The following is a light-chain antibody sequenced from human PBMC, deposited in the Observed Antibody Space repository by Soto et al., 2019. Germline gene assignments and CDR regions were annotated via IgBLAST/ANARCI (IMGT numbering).Light chain of an antibody. CDR2: DNQ. Sequence: QSLLTQPPSVSAAPGQKVTISCSGSSSNVGKNFVSWYQHVPGKAPKLLIYDNQKRPSGIPDRFSASKSGTSATLDITGLHTGDEADYYCGTWDSSLSIGVIFGGGTKVTVL. CDR1: SSNVGKNF. J-gene: IGLJ2*01. CDR3: GTWDSSLSIGVI. V-gene: IGLV1-51*01.